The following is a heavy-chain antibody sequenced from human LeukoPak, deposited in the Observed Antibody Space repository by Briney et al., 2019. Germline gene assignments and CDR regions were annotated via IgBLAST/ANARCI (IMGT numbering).Heavy chain of an antibody. CDR1: GFTFSIYS. V-gene: IGHV3-48*01. Sequence: GGSLRLSCVASGFTFSIYSMNWVRQAPGEGLEWVSYINRTSSTIYYADSVQGRFTISRDNAKNSLYLQMNSLRAEDTAVYYCARVGSYFDFWGQGTLVTVSS. J-gene: IGHJ4*02. CDR2: INRTSSTI. CDR3: ARVGSYFDF. D-gene: IGHD3-16*01.